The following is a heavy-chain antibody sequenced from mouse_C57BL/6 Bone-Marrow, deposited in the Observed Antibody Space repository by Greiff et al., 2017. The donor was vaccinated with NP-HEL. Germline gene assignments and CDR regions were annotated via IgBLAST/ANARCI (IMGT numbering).Heavy chain of an antibody. V-gene: IGHV1-54*01. CDR3: ARWYGYYGAY. CDR1: GYAFTNYL. D-gene: IGHD2-3*01. J-gene: IGHJ3*01. Sequence: QVQLQQSGAELVRPGTSVKVSCKASGYAFTNYLIEWVKQRPGQGLEWIGVINPGSGGTNYNEKFKGKATLTADKSSSTAYMQLSSLTSEDSAVYFCARWYGYYGAYWGQGTLVTVSA. CDR2: INPGSGGT.